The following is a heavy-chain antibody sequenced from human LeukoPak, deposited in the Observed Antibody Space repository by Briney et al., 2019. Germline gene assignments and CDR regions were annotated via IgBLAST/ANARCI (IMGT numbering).Heavy chain of an antibody. CDR2: INPSGGST. V-gene: IGHV1-46*01. CDR1: GYIFSSYY. J-gene: IGHJ4*02. Sequence: ASVKVSCKASGYIFSSYYMHWVRQAPGQGLEWMGIINPSGGSTSYAQKFQGRVIMTRETSTSTVYMELRGLRSEDTAVYYCARDSPISGSYYGGLGYWGQGTLVTVSS. D-gene: IGHD4-23*01. CDR3: ARDSPISGSYYGGLGY.